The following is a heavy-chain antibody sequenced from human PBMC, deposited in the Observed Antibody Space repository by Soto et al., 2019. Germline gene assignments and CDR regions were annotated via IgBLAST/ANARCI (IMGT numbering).Heavy chain of an antibody. Sequence: ASVKVSCKASGYTFTSYAMHWVRQAPGQRLEWMGWINAGNGNTKYSQKFQGRVTITRDTSASTAYMELSSLRSGDTAVYYCARFGSGSQVDYWGQGTLVTVSS. CDR2: INAGNGNT. V-gene: IGHV1-3*01. J-gene: IGHJ4*02. CDR1: GYTFTSYA. CDR3: ARFGSGSQVDY. D-gene: IGHD3-10*01.